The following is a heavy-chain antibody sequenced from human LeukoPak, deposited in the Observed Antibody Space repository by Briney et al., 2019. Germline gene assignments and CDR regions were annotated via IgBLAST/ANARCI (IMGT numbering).Heavy chain of an antibody. V-gene: IGHV3-66*01. CDR2: MYSSGTT. D-gene: IGHD1-26*01. CDR1: GFTVSRHY. J-gene: IGHJ4*02. Sequence: GPLRLSCVVSGFTVSRHYMSWVRQPPGKGLEWVSVMYSSGTTYYADSVKGRFTISRDNSKSTAYLQMNSLRVEDTAVYYCARFMGASGFDFWGQGTLVTVSS. CDR3: ARFMGASGFDF.